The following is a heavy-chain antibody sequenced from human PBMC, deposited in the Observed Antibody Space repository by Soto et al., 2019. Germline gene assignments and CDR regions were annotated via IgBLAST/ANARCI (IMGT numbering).Heavy chain of an antibody. V-gene: IGHV4-31*11. CDR2: IYFSGST. CDR1: GGSISNGGYY. CDR3: ARDSHSQQPNNRWGGGYMDV. J-gene: IGHJ6*03. D-gene: IGHD6-13*01. Sequence: QVQLQESGPGLVKPSQTLSLTCVVSGGSISNGGYYWSWIRQHPGKGLEWIGAIYFSGSTYYNPYIKSRVTSSVATPKNQFSLKLSSVTAADTAVYYCARDSHSQQPNNRWGGGYMDVWGKGTTVTVSS.